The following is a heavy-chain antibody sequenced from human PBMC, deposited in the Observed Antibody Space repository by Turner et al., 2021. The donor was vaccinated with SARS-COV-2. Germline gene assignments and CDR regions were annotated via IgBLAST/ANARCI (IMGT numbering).Heavy chain of an antibody. J-gene: IGHJ4*02. CDR3: AKTIYSYGYNGYYFDY. Sequence: QVQLMESGGGVVQPGRSLRLSCAASGFTFSSYGMHWVRQAPGKGLEWVAVISYDGSNKYYADSVKGRFTIYRDNSKNTLYLQMNSLRAEDTAVYYCAKTIYSYGYNGYYFDYWGRGTLVTVSS. CDR2: ISYDGSNK. D-gene: IGHD5-18*01. V-gene: IGHV3-30*18. CDR1: GFTFSSYG.